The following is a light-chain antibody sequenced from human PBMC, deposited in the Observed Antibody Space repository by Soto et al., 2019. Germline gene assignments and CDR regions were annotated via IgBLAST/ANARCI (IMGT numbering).Light chain of an antibody. CDR1: SSDVGGYNY. J-gene: IGLJ3*02. CDR2: EVS. Sequence: QSALTQPPSASGSPGQSVTISCTGTSSDVGGYNYVSWYQQHPGKAPKLMIYEVSKRPSGVPDRFSGSKSGNTASLTVSGLQVEYEADYYCSSYAGSNNPWVFGGGTKVTVL. CDR3: SSYAGSNNPWV. V-gene: IGLV2-8*01.